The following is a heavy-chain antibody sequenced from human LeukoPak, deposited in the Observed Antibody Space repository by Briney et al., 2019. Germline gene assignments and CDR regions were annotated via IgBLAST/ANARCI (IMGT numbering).Heavy chain of an antibody. Sequence: PGGSLRLSCAASGFTFSSYAMHWVRQAPGKGLEWVAVISYDGSNKYYADSVKGRFTISRDNSKNTIFLQMNSLRAEDTAVYYCWTSGSYFDLWGRGTLVTVSS. D-gene: IGHD3-22*01. CDR2: ISYDGSNK. J-gene: IGHJ2*01. CDR3: WTSGSYFDL. V-gene: IGHV3-30*14. CDR1: GFTFSSYA.